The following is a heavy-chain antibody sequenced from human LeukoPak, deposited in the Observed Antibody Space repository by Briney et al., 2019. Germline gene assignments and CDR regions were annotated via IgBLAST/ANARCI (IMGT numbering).Heavy chain of an antibody. D-gene: IGHD6-19*01. Sequence: PGRSLRLSCAASGFNFSFYGMQWVRQAPGKGLEWVAVIWYDASKTYYADSVKGRFTISRDNSKNTLYLQMNSLTVEDTALYYCVRDDGWCKVDYWGQGTLVTVSS. J-gene: IGHJ4*02. V-gene: IGHV3-33*01. CDR3: VRDDGWCKVDY. CDR2: IWYDASKT. CDR1: GFNFSFYG.